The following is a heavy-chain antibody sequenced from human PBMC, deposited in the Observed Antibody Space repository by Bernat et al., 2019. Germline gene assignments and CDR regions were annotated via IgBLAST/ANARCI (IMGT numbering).Heavy chain of an antibody. D-gene: IGHD3-3*01. J-gene: IGHJ4*02. CDR3: ASGPFWSGYHEYYFDY. Sequence: QVQLVESGGGVVQPGRSLRLSCAASGFTFSSYGMHWVRRAPGKGLEWVAVIWYDGSNKYYADSVKGRFTISRDNSKNTLYLQMNSLRAEDTAVYYCASGPFWSGYHEYYFDYWGQGTLVTVSS. CDR2: IWYDGSNK. CDR1: GFTFSSYG. V-gene: IGHV3-33*01.